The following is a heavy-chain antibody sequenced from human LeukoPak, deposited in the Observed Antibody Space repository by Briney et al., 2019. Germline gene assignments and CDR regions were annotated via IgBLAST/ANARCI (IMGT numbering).Heavy chain of an antibody. CDR3: ARVGYYYGSGTGFDP. CDR2: IYSGGTT. Sequence: PGGSLRLSCAASGFTVSNNSMSWVRQAPGKGLEWVSIIYSGGTTYYTDSVKGRFTISRDNSKNTLYLQMNSLRAEDTAVYYCARVGYYYGSGTGFDPWGQGTLVTVSS. J-gene: IGHJ5*02. D-gene: IGHD3-10*01. V-gene: IGHV3-66*01. CDR1: GFTVSNNS.